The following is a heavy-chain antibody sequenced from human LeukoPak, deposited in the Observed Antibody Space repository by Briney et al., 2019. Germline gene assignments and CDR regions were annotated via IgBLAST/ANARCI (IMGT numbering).Heavy chain of an antibody. V-gene: IGHV1-3*01. J-gene: IGHJ4*02. CDR2: IKAGNGDK. CDR3: AREGYSYGYSFDY. Sequence: ASVKVSCKASGGTFSSYAISWVRQAPRQRLEWMGWIKAGNGDKKYSQKFQGRVTITRDTSASTVYMEVSSLRSDDTAVYYCAREGYSYGYSFDYWGQGTLVTVSS. D-gene: IGHD5-18*01. CDR1: GGTFSSYA.